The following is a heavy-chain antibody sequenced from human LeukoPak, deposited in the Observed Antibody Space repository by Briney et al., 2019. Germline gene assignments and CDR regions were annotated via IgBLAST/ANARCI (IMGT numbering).Heavy chain of an antibody. J-gene: IGHJ4*02. Sequence: PGGSLRLSCAASGFTFSSYAMHWVRQAPGKGLEWVAVISYDGSNKYYADSVKGRFTISRDNSKNTLYLQMNSLRAEDTAVYYCAKDGPFIAAAGTGYFDYWGQGTLVTVSS. V-gene: IGHV3-30*04. CDR1: GFTFSSYA. CDR2: ISYDGSNK. D-gene: IGHD6-13*01. CDR3: AKDGPFIAAAGTGYFDY.